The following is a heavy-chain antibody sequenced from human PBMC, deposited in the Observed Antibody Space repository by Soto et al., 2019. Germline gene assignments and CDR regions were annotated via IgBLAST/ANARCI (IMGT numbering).Heavy chain of an antibody. CDR1: GFTFSSYG. V-gene: IGHV3-30*18. CDR2: ISYDGSDK. D-gene: IGHD2-15*01. CDR3: GKGGGVASPYSQH. Sequence: GGSLRLSCAASGFTFSSYGMHWVRQAPGKGLEWVAVISYDGSDKYYADSVKGRFTISRDNSNNTLYLQMDSLRAEDTAVYYWGKGGGVASPYSQHWGRGTLVTAS. J-gene: IGHJ1*01.